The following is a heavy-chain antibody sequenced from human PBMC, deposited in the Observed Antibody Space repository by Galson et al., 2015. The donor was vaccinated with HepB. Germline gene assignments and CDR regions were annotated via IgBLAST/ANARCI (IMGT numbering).Heavy chain of an antibody. CDR2: ISGSGGST. J-gene: IGHJ4*02. V-gene: IGHV3-23*01. Sequence: SLRLSCAASGFTFSSYAMSWVRQAPGKGLEWVSAISGSGGSTYYADSVKGRFTISRDNSKNTLYLQMNSLRAEDTAVYYCAKGGRIVVVPAAMGYWGQGTLVTVSS. CDR3: AKGGRIVVVPAAMGY. CDR1: GFTFSSYA. D-gene: IGHD2-2*01.